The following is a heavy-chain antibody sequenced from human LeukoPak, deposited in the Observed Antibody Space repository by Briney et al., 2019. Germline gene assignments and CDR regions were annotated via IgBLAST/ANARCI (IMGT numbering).Heavy chain of an antibody. J-gene: IGHJ5*02. D-gene: IGHD3-22*01. CDR3: ARGDTSGFYTWFDP. CDR2: ITSTSSNI. CDR1: EFTFSSHA. V-gene: IGHV3-21*01. Sequence: GGSLRLSCAASEFTFSSHAMIWVRQAPGKGLEWVSSITSTSSNIFYTDSVKGRFTISRENAKNSLYLQMNSLRAGDTAVYYCARGDTSGFYTWFDPWGQGTLVTVSS.